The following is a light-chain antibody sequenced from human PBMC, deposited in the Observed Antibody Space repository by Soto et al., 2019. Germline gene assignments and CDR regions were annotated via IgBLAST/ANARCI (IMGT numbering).Light chain of an antibody. Sequence: GERATLSCRASQSVSSSYLAWYQQKPGQAPRLLIYGASSRATGIPDRFSGSGSGTDFTLTISRLEPEDFAVYYCQQYGSSTLTFGQGTRLEIK. V-gene: IGKV3-20*01. J-gene: IGKJ5*01. CDR1: QSVSSSY. CDR2: GAS. CDR3: QQYGSSTLT.